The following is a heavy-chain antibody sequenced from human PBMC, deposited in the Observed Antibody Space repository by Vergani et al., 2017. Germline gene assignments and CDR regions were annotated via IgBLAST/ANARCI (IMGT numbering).Heavy chain of an antibody. CDR3: ARAEVVPAAMVAYYFDY. J-gene: IGHJ4*02. CDR2: ISGSGGST. Sequence: EVQLLESGGGLVQPGGSLRLSCAASGFTFSSYAMSWVRQAPGKGLEWVSAISGSGGSTYYADSVKGRFTISRDNSKNTLYLQMNSLRAEDTAVYYCARAEVVPAAMVAYYFDYWGQGTLVTVSS. CDR1: GFTFSSYA. D-gene: IGHD2-2*01. V-gene: IGHV3-23*01.